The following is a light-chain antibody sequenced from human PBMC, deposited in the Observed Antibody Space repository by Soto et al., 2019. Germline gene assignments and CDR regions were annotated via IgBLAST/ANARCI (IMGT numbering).Light chain of an antibody. Sequence: QSVLTQPASVSGSPGQSITISCTGTSSDVGGYNYVSWYQQYPGKAPKVMIYDVTNRPSGVSNRFSGSRSGNTASLTISGLQAEDEADYYCSSYAGSNNFVVFGGGTKVTVL. CDR2: DVT. CDR3: SSYAGSNNFVV. J-gene: IGLJ2*01. V-gene: IGLV2-14*01. CDR1: SSDVGGYNY.